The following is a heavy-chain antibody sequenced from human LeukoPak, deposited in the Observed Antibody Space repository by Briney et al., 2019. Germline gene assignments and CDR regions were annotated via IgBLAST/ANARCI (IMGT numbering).Heavy chain of an antibody. J-gene: IGHJ4*02. CDR3: ARSGYYGGYADS. CDR2: VNTNTGNP. V-gene: IGHV7-4-1*02. Sequence: ASVKVSCKASGYSFTYYAMIWVRQAPGQGLEWMAWVNTNTGNPTYAQGFTGRFVFSLDASVSTAYLQISSLKAEDTAVHYRARSGYYGGYADSWGQGTLVTVSS. CDR1: GYSFTYYA. D-gene: IGHD4-17*01.